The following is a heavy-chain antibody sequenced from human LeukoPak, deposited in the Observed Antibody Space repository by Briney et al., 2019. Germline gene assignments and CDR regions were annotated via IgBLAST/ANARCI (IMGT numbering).Heavy chain of an antibody. J-gene: IGHJ4*02. CDR3: AKASRFSSGIDY. D-gene: IGHD6-25*01. V-gene: IGHV3-30*18. Sequence: GGSLRLSCAASGFTFSSYGMRWVRQAPGKGLEWVAVISYDGSNKYYADSVKGRFTISRDNSKNTLYLQMNSLRAEDTAVYYCAKASRFSSGIDYWGQGTLVTVSS. CDR1: GFTFSSYG. CDR2: ISYDGSNK.